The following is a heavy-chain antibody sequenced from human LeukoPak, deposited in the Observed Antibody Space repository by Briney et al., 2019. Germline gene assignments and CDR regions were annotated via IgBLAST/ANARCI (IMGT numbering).Heavy chain of an antibody. CDR1: GFTFSSYW. CDR2: INSDGRST. J-gene: IGHJ2*01. V-gene: IGHV3-74*01. Sequence: GGSLRLSCAASGFTFSSYWMYWVRQAPGEGLVWVSCINSDGRSTSYADSVKGRVTISRDNAKNTLYLQMNSLRDEDTAVYYCARGPRYWYFDLWGRGTLVTVSS. CDR3: ARGPRYWYFDL.